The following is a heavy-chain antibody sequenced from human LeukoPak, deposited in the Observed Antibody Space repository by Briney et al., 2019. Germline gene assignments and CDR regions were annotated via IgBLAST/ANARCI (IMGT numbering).Heavy chain of an antibody. V-gene: IGHV4-61*02. CDR2: IYTSGST. CDR3: ARGSFRYSYGFDYYYYYMDV. J-gene: IGHJ6*03. Sequence: PSETLSLTCTVSGGSISSGSYYWSWIRQPAGKGLEWIGRIYTSGSTNYNPSLKSRVTISVDTSKNQFSLKLSSVTAADTAVYYCARGSFRYSYGFDYYYYYMDVWGKGTTVTVSS. D-gene: IGHD5-18*01. CDR1: GGSISSGSYY.